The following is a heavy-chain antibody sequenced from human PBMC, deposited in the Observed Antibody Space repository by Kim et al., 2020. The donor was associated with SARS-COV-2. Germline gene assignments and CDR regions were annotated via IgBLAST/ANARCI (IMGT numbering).Heavy chain of an antibody. Sequence: YNPSLKSRVTIAVDKSKNQFSLKLSSVTAADTAVYYCASPTGSSGTSLDYWGQGTLVTVSS. D-gene: IGHD6-13*01. CDR3: ASPTGSSGTSLDY. V-gene: IGHV4-4*02. J-gene: IGHJ4*02.